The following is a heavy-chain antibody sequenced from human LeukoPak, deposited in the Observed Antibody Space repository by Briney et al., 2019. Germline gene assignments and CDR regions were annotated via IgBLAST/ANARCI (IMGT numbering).Heavy chain of an antibody. D-gene: IGHD3-9*01. Sequence: SETLSLTCTVSGGSISSSSYYWGWLRQPPGKGLEWIVSIYYSGSTYYHPSLKSRFTITVETTKNQFSLKLSSVTAADTAVYYCARERAYYDILPRWFDPWGQGTLVTGSS. V-gene: IGHV4-39*07. CDR3: ARERAYYDILPRWFDP. J-gene: IGHJ5*02. CDR1: GGSISSSSYY. CDR2: IYYSGST.